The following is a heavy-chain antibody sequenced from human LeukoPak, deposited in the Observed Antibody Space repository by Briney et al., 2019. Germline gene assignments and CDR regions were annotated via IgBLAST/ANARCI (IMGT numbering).Heavy chain of an antibody. D-gene: IGHD3-10*01. V-gene: IGHV3-20*04. J-gene: IGHJ3*02. CDR1: GFTFDEYG. Sequence: GGSLRLSCVASGFTFDEYGMSWVRQVPGKGLEWVSGINWNGGSKGYADSVKGRFTISRDNAKNSLYLQMHSLRAEDTALYWCARDLMVRGVIRSPFDIWGQGTMVTVSS. CDR3: ARDLMVRGVIRSPFDI. CDR2: INWNGGSK.